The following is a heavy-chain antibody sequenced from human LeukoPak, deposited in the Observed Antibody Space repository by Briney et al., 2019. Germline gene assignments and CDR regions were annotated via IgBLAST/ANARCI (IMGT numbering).Heavy chain of an antibody. CDR2: IQSKTDGGTT. J-gene: IGHJ4*02. D-gene: IGHD3-10*01. CDR1: GFTFSNAW. Sequence: GGSLRLSCAASGFTFSNAWMSWVRQAPGKGLEWVGRIQSKTDGGTTDYPAPVKGRFTISRDDSKNTLYLQMNSLKTEDTAVYYCTTSITLIRGVKALYDYWGQGTLVTVSS. V-gene: IGHV3-15*01. CDR3: TTSITLIRGVKALYDY.